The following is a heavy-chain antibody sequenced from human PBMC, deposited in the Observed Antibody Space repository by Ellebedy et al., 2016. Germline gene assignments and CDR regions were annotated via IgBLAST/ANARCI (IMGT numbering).Heavy chain of an antibody. J-gene: IGHJ5*02. CDR3: ARGLYFDSSGYHYWFDP. V-gene: IGHV4-61*08. D-gene: IGHD3-22*01. CDR1: GGSVVNYGAY. Sequence: SETLSLTXLVSGGSVVNYGAYWSWIRQPPGRGPEWIGHIYYSGSTKLNPSLKSRVTMSVDTSKRQFSLNLDSVTAADTAVYYCARGLYFDSSGYHYWFDPWGQGILVTVSA. CDR2: IYYSGST.